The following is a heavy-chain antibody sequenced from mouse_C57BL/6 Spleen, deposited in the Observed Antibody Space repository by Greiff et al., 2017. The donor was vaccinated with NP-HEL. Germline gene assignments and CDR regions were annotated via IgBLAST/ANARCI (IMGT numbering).Heavy chain of an antibody. CDR3: ARYTGGFDD. Sequence: EVQLVESGGGLVQPGGSLSLSCAASGFTFTDYYMSWVRQPPGKALEWLGFIRNKANGYTTEYSASVKGRFTISRDNSQSILYLQMNALRAEDSATCYCARYTGGFDDWGQGTTLTVSS. D-gene: IGHD4-1*01. CDR2: IRNKANGYTT. CDR1: GFTFTDYY. V-gene: IGHV7-3*01. J-gene: IGHJ2*01.